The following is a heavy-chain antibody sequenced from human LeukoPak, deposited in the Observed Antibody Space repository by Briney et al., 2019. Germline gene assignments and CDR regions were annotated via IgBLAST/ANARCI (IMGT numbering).Heavy chain of an antibody. CDR1: GYTFSDYY. Sequence: ASVKVSCKASGYTFSDYYLHWVRLAPGQGLEWMRRISPNSGGTDYAQKFQGKVTMTRDASISTVYMDLNRLRSDDTAIYYCARQLETTSWFDYWGQGTLVIVSS. V-gene: IGHV1-2*06. CDR2: ISPNSGGT. J-gene: IGHJ4*02. D-gene: IGHD2-2*01. CDR3: ARQLETTSWFDY.